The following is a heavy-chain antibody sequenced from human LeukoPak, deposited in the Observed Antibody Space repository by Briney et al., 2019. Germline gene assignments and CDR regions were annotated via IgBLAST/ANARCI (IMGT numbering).Heavy chain of an antibody. Sequence: ASVKVSCNASGYTLTEYYIHRVRQAPGQGLEWMGFIIPDSGGTTYQQNFQGRLTMTRDTSISTFYMELSSLRPDDTAIYYCSTEDKYCTGANCGVFWGQGNLFTVSS. V-gene: IGHV1-2*02. CDR3: STEDKYCTGANCGVF. CDR2: IIPDSGGT. CDR1: GYTLTEYY. D-gene: IGHD2-8*02. J-gene: IGHJ4*02.